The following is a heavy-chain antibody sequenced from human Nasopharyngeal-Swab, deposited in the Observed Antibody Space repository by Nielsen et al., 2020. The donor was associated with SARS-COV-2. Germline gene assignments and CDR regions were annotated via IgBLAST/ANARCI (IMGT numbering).Heavy chain of an antibody. CDR2: INHSGST. V-gene: IGHV4-34*01. J-gene: IGHJ6*02. Sequence: SETLSLTCAVYGGSFSGYYWSWIRQPPGKGLEWFGEINHSGSTNYNPSLKSRVTISVDTSKNQFSLKLSSVTAADTAVYYCARGVRLTRITMVRGPIESVYGMDVWGQGTTVTVSS. CDR3: ARGVRLTRITMVRGPIESVYGMDV. D-gene: IGHD3-10*01. CDR1: GGSFSGYY.